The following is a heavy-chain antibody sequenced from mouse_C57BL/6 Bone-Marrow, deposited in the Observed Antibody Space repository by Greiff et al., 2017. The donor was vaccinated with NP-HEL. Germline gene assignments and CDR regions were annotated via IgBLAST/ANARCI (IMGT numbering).Heavy chain of an antibody. CDR1: GYTFTSYG. CDR2: IYPRSGNT. CDR3: AIITDWYFDV. J-gene: IGHJ1*03. D-gene: IGHD1-1*01. Sequence: QVHVKQSGAELARPGASVKLSCKASGYTFTSYGISWVKQRTGQGLEWIGEIYPRSGNTYYNEKFKGKATLTADKSSSTAYMELRSLTSEDSAVYFCAIITDWYFDVWGTGTTVTVSS. V-gene: IGHV1-81*01.